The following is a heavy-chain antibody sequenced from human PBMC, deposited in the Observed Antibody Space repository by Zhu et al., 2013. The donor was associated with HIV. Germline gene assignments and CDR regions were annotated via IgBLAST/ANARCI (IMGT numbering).Heavy chain of an antibody. CDR3: ARSGLEYSSSWNWFDP. CDR2: INPNSGGT. J-gene: IGHJ5*02. V-gene: IGHV1-2*02. Sequence: QVQLVQSGAEVKKPGASVKVSCKASGYTFTGYYMHWVRQAPGQGLEWMGWINPNSGGTNYAQKFQGRVTMTRDTSISTAYMELSRLRSDDTAVYYCARSGLEYSSSWNWFDPWAREPWSPSPQ. D-gene: IGHD6-6*01. CDR1: GYTFTGYY.